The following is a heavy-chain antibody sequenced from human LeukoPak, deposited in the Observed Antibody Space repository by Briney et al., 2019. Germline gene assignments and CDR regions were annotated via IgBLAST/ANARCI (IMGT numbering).Heavy chain of an antibody. CDR1: GYTFTSYY. CDR3: AREGGSGSYGY. D-gene: IGHD3-10*01. J-gene: IGHJ4*02. CDR2: INPSGGST. Sequence: ASVKVSCKASGYTFTSYYMHWVRQAPGQGLEWMGIINPSGGSTSYAQKFQGRVTMTTDTSTRTAYMELRSLRSEDTAVYYCAREGGSGSYGYWGQGTLVTVSS. V-gene: IGHV1-46*01.